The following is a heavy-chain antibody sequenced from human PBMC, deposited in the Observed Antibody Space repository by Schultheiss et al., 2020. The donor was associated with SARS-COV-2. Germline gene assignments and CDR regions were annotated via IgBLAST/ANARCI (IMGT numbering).Heavy chain of an antibody. CDR1: GFTFSDYY. CDR2: IYYSGST. J-gene: IGHJ4*02. Sequence: GSLRLSCAASGFTFSDYYMSWIRQAPGKGLEWIGSIYYSGSTYYNPSLKSRVTISVDTSKNQFSLKLSSVTAADTAVYYCARLSGGYSYGPDYWGQGTLVTVSS. D-gene: IGHD5-18*01. V-gene: IGHV4-39*01. CDR3: ARLSGGYSYGPDY.